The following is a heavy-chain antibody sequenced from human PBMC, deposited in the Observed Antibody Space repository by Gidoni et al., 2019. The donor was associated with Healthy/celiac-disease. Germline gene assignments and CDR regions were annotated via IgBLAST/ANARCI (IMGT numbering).Heavy chain of an antibody. CDR3: TTVARAGYFDY. Sequence: EVQLVESGGGLVKPGGSLRLYCAASGFTLSNAWMSWVRQAPGKGLEWVGRIKSKTDGGTTDYAAPVKGRFTISRDDSKNTLYLQMNSLKTEDTAVYYCTTVARAGYFDYWGQGTLVTVSS. J-gene: IGHJ4*02. CDR1: GFTLSNAW. CDR2: IKSKTDGGTT. V-gene: IGHV3-15*01.